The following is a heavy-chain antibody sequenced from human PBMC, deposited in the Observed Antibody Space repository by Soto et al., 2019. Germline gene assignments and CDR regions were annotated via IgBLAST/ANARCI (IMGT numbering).Heavy chain of an antibody. CDR2: SSSGGST. V-gene: IGHV3-23*01. CDR1: GFTFSTYT. J-gene: IGHJ3*02. Sequence: GGSLRLSCAASGFTFSTYTMNWVRQGPGQGLGWASTSSSGGSTYYADSVKGRFTISRDNYKKTLYLQMNSLRAEDTAVYYCALDYYGSGSYPNDAFDIWGQGTMVTVSS. D-gene: IGHD3-10*01. CDR3: ALDYYGSGSYPNDAFDI.